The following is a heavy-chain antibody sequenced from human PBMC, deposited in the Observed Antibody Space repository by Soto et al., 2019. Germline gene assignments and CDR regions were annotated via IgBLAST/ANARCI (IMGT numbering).Heavy chain of an antibody. CDR2: IYYSGST. Sequence: QVQLQESGPGLVKPSETLSLTCTVSGGSISSYYWSWIRQPPGTGLEWIGYIYYSGSTNYNHSLTXQXTXXLSTPINQCSLKLSSVTAADTAVYYCAGDRGPFDPWGQGTLVTLSS. V-gene: IGHV4-59*01. CDR1: GGSISSYY. CDR3: AGDRGPFDP. J-gene: IGHJ5*02.